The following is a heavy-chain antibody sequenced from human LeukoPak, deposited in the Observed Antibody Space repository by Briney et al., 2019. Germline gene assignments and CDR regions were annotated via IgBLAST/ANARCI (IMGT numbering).Heavy chain of an antibody. J-gene: IGHJ6*03. CDR2: INSDGSST. V-gene: IGHV3-74*01. CDR1: GFTFDDYG. CDR3: ARDSSYYMDV. Sequence: GGSLRLSCAASGFTFDDYGMSWVRQAPGKGLVWVSRINSDGSSTSYADSVKGRFTISRDNAKNTLYLQMNSLRAEDTAVYYCARDSSYYMDVWGKGTTVTVSS.